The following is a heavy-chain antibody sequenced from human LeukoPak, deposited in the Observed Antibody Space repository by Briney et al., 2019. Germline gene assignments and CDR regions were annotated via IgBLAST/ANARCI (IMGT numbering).Heavy chain of an antibody. V-gene: IGHV1-2*02. CDR3: ARSQWLIDASIDY. Sequence: ASVTVSCKASVYTFTDYYMHWVRQAPGQGLEWMGWINPTSGGTKYAQKFQGRVTMTRDTSISTAYMELSRLRSHDTAVYYCARSQWLIDASIDYWGQGTLVTVSS. J-gene: IGHJ4*02. CDR1: VYTFTDYY. D-gene: IGHD6-19*01. CDR2: INPTSGGT.